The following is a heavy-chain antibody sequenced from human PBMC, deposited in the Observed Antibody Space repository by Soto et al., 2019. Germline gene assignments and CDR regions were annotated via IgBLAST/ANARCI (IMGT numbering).Heavy chain of an antibody. D-gene: IGHD2-15*01. CDR3: AKDALGYCSGGSCYPPYYFDY. CDR2: ISGSGGST. Sequence: EVQLLESGGGLVQPGGSLRLSCAASGFTFSSYAMSWVRQAPGKGLEWVSAISGSGGSTYYADSVKGRFTISRDNSKNTLYLQMNRLRAEDTAVYYCAKDALGYCSGGSCYPPYYFDYWGQGTLVTVSS. CDR1: GFTFSSYA. V-gene: IGHV3-23*01. J-gene: IGHJ4*02.